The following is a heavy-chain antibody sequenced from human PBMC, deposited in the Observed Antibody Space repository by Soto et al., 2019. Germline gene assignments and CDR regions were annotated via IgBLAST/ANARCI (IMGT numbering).Heavy chain of an antibody. D-gene: IGHD5-12*01. CDR3: VREAYIGYGHAIDH. Sequence: SETLSLTCAVSGVTISTYYWSWIRQPPGKGLEWIGYNYHSGTTNYNPSLKSRVTISVDTSKNQFSLRLTSVTAADTAIYYCVREAYIGYGHAIDHWGQGMLVIVSA. V-gene: IGHV4-59*01. CDR1: GVTISTYY. J-gene: IGHJ4*02. CDR2: NYHSGTT.